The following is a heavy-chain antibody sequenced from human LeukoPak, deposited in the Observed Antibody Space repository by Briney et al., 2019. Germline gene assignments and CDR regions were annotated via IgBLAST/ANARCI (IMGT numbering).Heavy chain of an antibody. Sequence: SETLSLTCTVSGGSSSSYYWSWIRQPPGKGLEWIGYIYYSGSTNYNPSLKSRVTISVDTSKNQFSLKLSSVTAADTAVYYCARGGGATRDWGQGTLVTVSS. CDR1: GGSSSSYY. J-gene: IGHJ4*02. V-gene: IGHV4-59*01. CDR3: ARGGGATRD. CDR2: IYYSGST. D-gene: IGHD1-26*01.